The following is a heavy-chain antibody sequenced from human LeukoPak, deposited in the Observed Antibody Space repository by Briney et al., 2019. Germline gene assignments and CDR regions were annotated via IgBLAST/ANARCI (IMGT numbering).Heavy chain of an antibody. J-gene: IGHJ4*02. D-gene: IGHD1-7*01. CDR3: ASRAGKPGNTPWCFDY. CDR1: GFTFSNYW. CDR2: IKQDGSER. Sequence: GGSLRLSCAASGFTFSNYWMTWVRQAPGKGPEWVANIKQDGSERNYVDSVKSRFTIARDNTKNSLYLQMTSLRGEDTAVYYCASRAGKPGNTPWCFDYWGQGALVTVSS. V-gene: IGHV3-7*01.